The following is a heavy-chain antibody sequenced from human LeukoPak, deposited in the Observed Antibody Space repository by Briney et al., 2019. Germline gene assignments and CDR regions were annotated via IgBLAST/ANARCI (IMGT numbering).Heavy chain of an antibody. J-gene: IGHJ4*02. CDR3: ARTLKWFGDYKGYFDY. CDR2: INHSAST. CDR1: GGSFSGYY. V-gene: IGHV4-34*01. D-gene: IGHD3-10*01. Sequence: PSETLSLTCAVYGGSFSGYYWSWIRQPPGKGLEWIGEINHSASTNYNPSLKSRVTISVDTSKNQFSLKLSSVTAADTAVYYCARTLKWFGDYKGYFDYWGQGTLVTVSS.